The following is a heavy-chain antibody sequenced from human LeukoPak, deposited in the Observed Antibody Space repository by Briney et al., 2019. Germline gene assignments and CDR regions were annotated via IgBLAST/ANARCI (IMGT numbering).Heavy chain of an antibody. CDR3: ARIGYSSSSNDY. CDR1: GFTFNNYW. D-gene: IGHD6-6*01. J-gene: IGHJ4*02. V-gene: IGHV3-7*01. CDR2: IKQDGSVK. Sequence: GGSLRLSCAASGFTFNNYWMSWLRQAPGKGLEGVANIKQDGSVKYYVDSVKARFTISRANAKNSLYPQMNSPKAEDTAVYYCARIGYSSSSNDYWGQGTLVIVSS.